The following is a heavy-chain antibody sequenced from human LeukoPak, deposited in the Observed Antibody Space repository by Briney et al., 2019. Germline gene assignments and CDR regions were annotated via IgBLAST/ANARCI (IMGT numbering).Heavy chain of an antibody. J-gene: IGHJ5*02. V-gene: IGHV1-2*02. Sequence: ASVKVSCKASGYTFTGYYMHWVRQAPGQGLEWMGWINPNSGGTNYAQKFQGRVTMTRDTSISTAYMELSRLRSDDTAVYYCARADILTGYKVDWFDPWGQGTLVTVSS. CDR3: ARADILTGYKVDWFDP. CDR1: GYTFTGYY. CDR2: INPNSGGT. D-gene: IGHD3-9*01.